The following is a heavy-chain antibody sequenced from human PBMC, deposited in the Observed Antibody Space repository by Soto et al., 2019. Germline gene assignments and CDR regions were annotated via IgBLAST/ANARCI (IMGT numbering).Heavy chain of an antibody. J-gene: IGHJ4*02. CDR1: GGSISSDDCY. CDR2: IFFSGNT. D-gene: IGHD3-10*01. CDR3: ASIRGSGTNFAFDH. V-gene: IGHV4-31*03. Sequence: QVQLQESGPGLVEPSQTLSLTCSVSGGSISSDDCYWSWIRQHPGKGLEWIGNIFFSGNTYYNPSLESRVSVSVDTSKDQFFLRLTSGTAADTAVYYCASIRGSGTNFAFDHWGQGSLVTVSS.